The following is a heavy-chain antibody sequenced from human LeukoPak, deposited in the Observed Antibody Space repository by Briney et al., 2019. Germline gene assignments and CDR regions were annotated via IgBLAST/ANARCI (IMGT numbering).Heavy chain of an antibody. CDR2: ISAYSGHT. V-gene: IGHV1-18*01. CDR3: ARDYDDNSRCFGY. Sequence: ASVTVSCKASGYTFTTYGINWVRQAPGQGLEWMGWISAYSGHTNYARKFQGRVTMTTDTSTTTAYMELRSLTSDDTAVFYCARDYDDNSRCFGYWGQGTLVTVSS. J-gene: IGHJ4*02. CDR1: GYTFTTYG. D-gene: IGHD4-23*01.